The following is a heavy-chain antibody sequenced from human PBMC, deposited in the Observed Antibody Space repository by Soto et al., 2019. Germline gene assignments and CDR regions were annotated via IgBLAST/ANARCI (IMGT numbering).Heavy chain of an antibody. Sequence: QVQLQESGPGLVKPSETLSLTCTVSGGSISSYYWSWSRQPPGKGLEWIGYIYYSGSTNYNPSLKSRVTISVDTSKKQFSLKLSSVTAADTAVYYCARAALEGATTGWFDPWGQGTLVTVSS. CDR2: IYYSGST. CDR3: ARAALEGATTGWFDP. CDR1: GGSISSYY. D-gene: IGHD1-26*01. V-gene: IGHV4-59*01. J-gene: IGHJ5*02.